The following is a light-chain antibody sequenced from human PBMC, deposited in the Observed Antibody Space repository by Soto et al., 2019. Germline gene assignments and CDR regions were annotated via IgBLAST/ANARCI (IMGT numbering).Light chain of an antibody. J-gene: IGLJ1*01. Sequence: QSALTQSPSASGAPGQSVTISCTGTSRVIGGYDSVSWYQQHPGKAPKVMIYDVSKRPSGVPDRFSGSKSGNTASLTVSALQAEDESDYYCSSYTDSNTLVLGTGPKVTVL. CDR1: SRVIGGYDS. V-gene: IGLV2-8*01. CDR3: SSYTDSNTLV. CDR2: DVS.